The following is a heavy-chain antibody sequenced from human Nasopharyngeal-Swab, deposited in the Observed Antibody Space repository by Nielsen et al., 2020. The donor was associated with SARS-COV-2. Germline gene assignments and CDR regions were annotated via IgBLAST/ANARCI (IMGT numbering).Heavy chain of an antibody. V-gene: IGHV4-4*07. J-gene: IGHJ3*02. Sequence: SETLSLTCSVSGFSISSYYWNWIRQPAGKGLEWIGRIYTSGSTNYNPSLKSRVTMSVDTSKNQFSLKLSSVTAADTAVYYCARDRRDGYNYDAFDIWGQGTMVTVSS. CDR1: GFSISSYY. CDR2: IYTSGST. D-gene: IGHD5-24*01. CDR3: ARDRRDGYNYDAFDI.